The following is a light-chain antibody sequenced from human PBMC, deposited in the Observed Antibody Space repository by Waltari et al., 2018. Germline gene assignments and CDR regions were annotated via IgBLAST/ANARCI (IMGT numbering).Light chain of an antibody. V-gene: IGLV3-21*02. CDR3: QVWDSGSDHYV. CDR2: DDG. Sequence: SYVLTQPHSVSVAPGQTARISCDGNNIGSKTVHWYQQKPGQAPVLVVYDDGDRPSGIPERFSGSNFGNTATLTISRVDAGDEADYYCQVWDSGSDHYVFGTVTKVTVL. J-gene: IGLJ1*01. CDR1: NIGSKT.